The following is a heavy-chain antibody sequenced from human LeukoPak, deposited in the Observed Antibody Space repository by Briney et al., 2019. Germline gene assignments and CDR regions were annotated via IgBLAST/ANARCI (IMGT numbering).Heavy chain of an antibody. CDR1: GFTFSGCA. Sequence: GGSLRLSCAASGFTFSGCALTWVRRAPGKGLEWVSYISGNGGSTNYADSVKGRFTISRDNSKNTLYLQMNSLRAEDTAVYYCAKGYDFWSGGIDYWGQGTLVTVSS. V-gene: IGHV3-23*01. D-gene: IGHD3-3*01. CDR3: AKGYDFWSGGIDY. CDR2: ISGNGGST. J-gene: IGHJ4*02.